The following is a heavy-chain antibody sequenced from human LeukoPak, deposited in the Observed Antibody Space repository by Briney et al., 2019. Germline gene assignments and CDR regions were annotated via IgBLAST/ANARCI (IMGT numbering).Heavy chain of an antibody. V-gene: IGHV3-23*01. CDR2: ISGSGGST. CDR3: AKDPSDFWSGYYDLSFDY. J-gene: IGHJ4*02. CDR1: GFTFSSYA. Sequence: GGSLGLSCAASGFTFSSYAMSWVRQAPGKGLEWVSVISGSGGSTYYADSVKGRFTISRDNSKNTLYLQMNSLRAEDTAVYYCAKDPSDFWSGYYDLSFDYWGQGTLVTVSS. D-gene: IGHD3-3*01.